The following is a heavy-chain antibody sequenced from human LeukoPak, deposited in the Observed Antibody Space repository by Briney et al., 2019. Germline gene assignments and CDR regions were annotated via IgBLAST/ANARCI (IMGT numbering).Heavy chain of an antibody. CDR1: GGSISSGDYY. J-gene: IGHJ4*02. Sequence: PWETLSLTCTVSGGSISSGDYYWSWIRQPPGKGLEWIGYIYYSGSTYYNPSLKSRVTMSVDTSKNQFSLKLSSVTAADTAVFYCARDRSGIAADWGQGILVTVSS. D-gene: IGHD1-26*01. CDR2: IYYSGST. CDR3: ARDRSGIAAD. V-gene: IGHV4-30-4*01.